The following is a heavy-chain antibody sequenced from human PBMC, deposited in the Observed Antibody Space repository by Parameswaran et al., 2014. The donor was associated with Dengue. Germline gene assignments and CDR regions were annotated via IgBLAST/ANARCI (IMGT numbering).Heavy chain of an antibody. V-gene: IGHV1-3*01. Sequence: WVRQAPGQRLEWMGWINAGNGNTKYSQKFQGRVTITRDTSASTAYMELSSLRSEDTAVYYCARDFMQYQLLPIDYWGQGTLVTVSS. CDR3: ARDFMQYQLLPIDY. CDR2: INAGNGNT. D-gene: IGHD2-2*01. J-gene: IGHJ4*02.